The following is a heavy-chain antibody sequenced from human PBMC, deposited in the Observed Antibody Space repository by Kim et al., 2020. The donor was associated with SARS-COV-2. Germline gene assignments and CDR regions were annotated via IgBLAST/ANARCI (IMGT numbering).Heavy chain of an antibody. CDR2: ISYDGSNK. CDR3: ARDAAAAGNGMDV. D-gene: IGHD6-13*01. CDR1: GFTFSSYA. J-gene: IGHJ6*02. Sequence: GGSLRLSCAASGFTFSSYAMHWVRQAPGKGLEWVAVISYDGSNKYYADSVKGRFTISRDNSKNTLYLQMNSLRAEDTAVYYCARDAAAAGNGMDVWGQGTTVTVSS. V-gene: IGHV3-30-3*01.